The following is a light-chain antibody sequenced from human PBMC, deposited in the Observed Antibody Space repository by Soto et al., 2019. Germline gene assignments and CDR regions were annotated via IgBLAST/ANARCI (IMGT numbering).Light chain of an antibody. CDR2: GAS. V-gene: IGKV3-15*01. Sequence: EIVMTESPVTRSVSAGDRATLSCRASQSVRSNIAWYQQKPGQAPRLLIYGASTRASGIPARFSGSGSGTEITLTISSLQSEDFAVYYCQQYNMRPAVTLGQGTRREIK. CDR1: QSVRSN. CDR3: QQYNMRPAVT. J-gene: IGKJ5*01.